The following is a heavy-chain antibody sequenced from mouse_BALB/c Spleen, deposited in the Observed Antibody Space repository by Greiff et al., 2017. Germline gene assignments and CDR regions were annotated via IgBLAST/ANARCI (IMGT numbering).Heavy chain of an antibody. V-gene: IGHV5-6-3*01. J-gene: IGHJ3*01. CDR2: INSNGGST. CDR1: GFTSSSYG. Sequence: EVQGVESGGGLVQPGGSRKLSCAASGFTSSSYGMSWVRQTPDKRLELVATINSNGGSTYYPDSVKGRFTISRDKAKNTLYLQMSSLKSEDTAMYYCARDRASSTMITTAWFAYWGQGTLVTVSA. CDR3: ARDRASSTMITTAWFAY. D-gene: IGHD2-4*01.